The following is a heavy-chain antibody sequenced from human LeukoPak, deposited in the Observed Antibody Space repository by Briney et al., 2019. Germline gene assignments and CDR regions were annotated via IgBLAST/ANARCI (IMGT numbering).Heavy chain of an antibody. V-gene: IGHV3-74*03. J-gene: IGHJ6*03. Sequence: GGSLRLSCAASGFTFSNTWMHWVRQPPGKGLVWVARITSDGSSTTYAESVKGRFTISRDNAKNTLYLQMNSLRAEDTAVYYCARDDKDYYDLYYYYYYMDVWGKGTTVTVSS. CDR1: GFTFSNTW. CDR3: ARDDKDYYDLYYYYYYMDV. CDR2: ITSDGSST. D-gene: IGHD3-22*01.